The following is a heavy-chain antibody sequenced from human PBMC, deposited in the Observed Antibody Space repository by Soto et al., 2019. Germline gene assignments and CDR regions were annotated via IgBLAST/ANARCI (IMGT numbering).Heavy chain of an antibody. CDR1: GASISSDAYH. CDR2: ISSRGRT. V-gene: IGHV4-31*11. J-gene: IGHJ6*02. Sequence: QVHLQESGPGLVKPSQTLSLYCAVAGASISSDAYHWSWIRQHPGKGLEWVGFISSRGRTYYNPSLKSRLTISADTSKSQFSLHLTSVTAADTAMYFCARDLKVAGANSYYYYGMDVWGQGTTVIVSS. CDR3: ARDLKVAGANSYYYYGMDV. D-gene: IGHD6-19*01.